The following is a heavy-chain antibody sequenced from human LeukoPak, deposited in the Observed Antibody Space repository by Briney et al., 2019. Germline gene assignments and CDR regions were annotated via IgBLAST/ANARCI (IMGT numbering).Heavy chain of an antibody. D-gene: IGHD2/OR15-2a*01. CDR1: GFTFTNYL. CDR2: IGKDGSGK. V-gene: IGHV3-7*01. J-gene: IGHJ4*02. CDR3: VRDRDFSAIDY. Sequence: PGGSLRLSCAASGFTFTNYLRGWVRQAPGKGPEWVANIGKDGSGKNYVASVKRRFTISRDNAKKSLSLQMSSLTAEATALYYCVRDRDFSAIDYWGQGTLVTVSS.